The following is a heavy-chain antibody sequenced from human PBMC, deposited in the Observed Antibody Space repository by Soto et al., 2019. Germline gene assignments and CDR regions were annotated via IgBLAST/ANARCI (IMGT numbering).Heavy chain of an antibody. Sequence: PSETLSLTCTVSGGSISSYYWSWIRQPPGKGLEWIGYIYYSGSTNYNPSLKSRVTISVDTSKNQFSLKLSSVTAADTAVYYCARGEIETYYEEDYYYYMDVWGKGTTVTVSS. CDR3: ARGEIETYYEEDYYYYMDV. J-gene: IGHJ6*03. CDR2: IYYSGST. V-gene: IGHV4-59*01. CDR1: GGSISSYY. D-gene: IGHD3-3*01.